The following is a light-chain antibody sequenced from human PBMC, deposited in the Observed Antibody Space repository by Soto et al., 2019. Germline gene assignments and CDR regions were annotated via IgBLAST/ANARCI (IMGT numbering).Light chain of an antibody. J-gene: IGLJ3*02. CDR3: SSYSTRSTLVV. CDR1: RSDVGGYNY. CDR2: EVT. V-gene: IGLV2-14*01. Sequence: QSALTQPASVSGSPGQSITISCTGTRSDVGGYNYVSWYQQHPGKAPKLVVFEVTGRPSGVSNRFSGSKSGNTASLTISGLQSEDEADYYCSSYSTRSTLVVFGGGTKLTVL.